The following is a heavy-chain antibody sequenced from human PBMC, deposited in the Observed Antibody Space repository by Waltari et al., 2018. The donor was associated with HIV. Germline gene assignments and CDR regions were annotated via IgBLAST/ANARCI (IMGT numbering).Heavy chain of an antibody. CDR2: INPNSGGT. J-gene: IGHJ4*02. CDR3: ATALYSSSSAGSIDY. D-gene: IGHD6-6*01. CDR1: GSTFTGYY. V-gene: IGHV1-2*02. Sequence: QVQLVQSGAEVKKPGASVKVSCKASGSTFTGYYMHRVRQAPGQGLEWMGWINPNSGGTNYAQKFQGRVTMTRDTSISTAYMELSRLRSDDTAVYYCATALYSSSSAGSIDYWGQGTLVTVSS.